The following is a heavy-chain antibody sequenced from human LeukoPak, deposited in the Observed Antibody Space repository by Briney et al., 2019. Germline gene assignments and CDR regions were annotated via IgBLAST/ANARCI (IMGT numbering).Heavy chain of an antibody. D-gene: IGHD1-26*01. Sequence: PSETLSLTCTVSGGSISSYYWSWIRQPPGKGLEWIGYIYTSGSTNYNPSLKSRVTISVDTSKNQFSLKLSSVTAADTAVYYCARLRWELLRDAGPFDIWGQGTMVTVSS. CDR2: IYTSGST. CDR3: ARLRWELLRDAGPFDI. J-gene: IGHJ3*02. V-gene: IGHV4-4*09. CDR1: GGSISSYY.